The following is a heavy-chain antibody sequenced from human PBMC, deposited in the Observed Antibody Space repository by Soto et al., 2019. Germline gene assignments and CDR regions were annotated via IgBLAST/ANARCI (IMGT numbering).Heavy chain of an antibody. J-gene: IGHJ4*02. CDR1: GYSVSSGCF. V-gene: IGHV4-38-2*02. CDR3: ARESYSGYHSYDD. CDR2: MYHDGNT. Sequence: SENLSLTCAVSGYSVSSGCFWGWIRQPPGKGLEWIANMYHDGNTQDNPSLKSRVTMSVDTSKNQFSINLNSVTAEETAVYYCARESYSGYHSYDDWGQGILVTVSS. D-gene: IGHD5-12*01.